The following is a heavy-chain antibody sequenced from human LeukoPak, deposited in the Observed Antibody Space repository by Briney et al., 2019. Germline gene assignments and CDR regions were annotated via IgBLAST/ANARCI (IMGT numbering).Heavy chain of an antibody. Sequence: DPGGSLRLSCAASGFTFDDYAMHWVRQAPGKGLEWVSGISWNSGSIGYADSVKGRFTISRDNAKNSLYLQMNSLRAEDTALYYCAKDQDIVATAVDYWGQGTLVTVSS. D-gene: IGHD5-12*01. CDR1: GFTFDDYA. CDR3: AKDQDIVATAVDY. V-gene: IGHV3-9*01. J-gene: IGHJ4*02. CDR2: ISWNSGSI.